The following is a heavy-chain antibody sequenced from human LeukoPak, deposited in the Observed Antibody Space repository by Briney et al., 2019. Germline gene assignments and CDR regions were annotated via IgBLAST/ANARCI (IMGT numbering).Heavy chain of an antibody. CDR2: LYSEGGRT. CDR3: SRGLGQPVDS. CDR1: GFIFRNDW. D-gene: IGHD6-6*01. V-gene: IGHV3-74*01. J-gene: IGHJ4*02. Sequence: GGSLRLSCVGSGFIFRNDWMHRVRQAPGEGLVWVSRLYSEGGRTYYADSVKGRFTISRDNAKNTLYLQMNSLTVEDTAVYYCSRGLGQPVDSWGQGTLVTVSS.